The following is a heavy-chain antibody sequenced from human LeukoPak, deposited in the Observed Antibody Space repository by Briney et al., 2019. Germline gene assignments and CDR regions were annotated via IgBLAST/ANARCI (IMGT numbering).Heavy chain of an antibody. CDR2: IKPNNGGT. Sequence: EASVKVSCKASGYTFTGYYMHWVRQAPGQGLEWMGWIKPNNGGTNYAQKFQGRVTMTRDTSISTAYMELSRLRSDDTAVYYCARARGDIVVVPAAIWFDPRGQGTLVTVSS. V-gene: IGHV1-2*02. J-gene: IGHJ5*02. CDR1: GYTFTGYY. CDR3: ARARGDIVVVPAAIWFDP. D-gene: IGHD2-2*01.